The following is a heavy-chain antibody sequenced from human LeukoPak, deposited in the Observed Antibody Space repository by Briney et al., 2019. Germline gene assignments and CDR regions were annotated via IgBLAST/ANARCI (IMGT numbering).Heavy chain of an antibody. CDR1: GYTFTGYY. Sequence: GASVKVSCKASGYTFTGYYMHWVRQAPGQGLEWIGRIIPIFGTANYAQKFQGRVTITTDESTSTAYMELSSLRSEDTAVYYCARVVDFWSGYYQYWFDPWGQGTLVTVSS. CDR2: IIPIFGTA. D-gene: IGHD3-3*01. J-gene: IGHJ5*02. CDR3: ARVVDFWSGYYQYWFDP. V-gene: IGHV1-69*05.